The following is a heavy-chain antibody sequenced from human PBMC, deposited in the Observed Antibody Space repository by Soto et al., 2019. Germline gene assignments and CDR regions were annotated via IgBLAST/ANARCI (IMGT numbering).Heavy chain of an antibody. CDR2: ISSSGSTI. Sequence: GGSLRLSCAASGFTFSSYEMNWVRQAPGKGLEWVSYISSSGSTIYYADSVKGRFTISRDNAKNSLYLQMNSLRAEDTAVYYCARDCWIVGATVYYYYGMDVWGQGTTVTVPS. CDR1: GFTFSSYE. D-gene: IGHD1-26*01. CDR3: ARDCWIVGATVYYYYGMDV. J-gene: IGHJ6*02. V-gene: IGHV3-48*03.